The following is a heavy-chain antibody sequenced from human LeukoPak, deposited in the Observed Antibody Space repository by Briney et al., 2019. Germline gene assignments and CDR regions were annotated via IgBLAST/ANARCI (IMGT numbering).Heavy chain of an antibody. CDR1: GFTFSNYA. D-gene: IGHD2-15*01. J-gene: IGHJ5*02. CDR2: ISGSGGST. Sequence: GGSLRLSCAASGFTFSNYAMTWVRQAPGKGLEWVSGISGSGGSTYYADSVKGRFTISRDNSKNTLYLQMNSLRAEDTAVYYCAKKGVVVAARWFDPWGQGTLVTVSS. CDR3: AKKGVVVAARWFDP. V-gene: IGHV3-23*01.